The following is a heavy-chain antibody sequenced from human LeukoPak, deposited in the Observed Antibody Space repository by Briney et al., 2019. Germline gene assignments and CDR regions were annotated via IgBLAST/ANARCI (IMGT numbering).Heavy chain of an antibody. Sequence: GGSLRLSCAASGFTVSSNYMSWVRQAPGKGLEWVSVIYSGGNTYYADSVKGRFTISRDNSKNTLYLQMNSLRAEDTAVYYCAKHSSGWYGLRFDYWGQGTLVTVSS. CDR2: IYSGGNT. CDR3: AKHSSGWYGLRFDY. D-gene: IGHD6-19*01. CDR1: GFTVSSNY. V-gene: IGHV3-66*04. J-gene: IGHJ4*02.